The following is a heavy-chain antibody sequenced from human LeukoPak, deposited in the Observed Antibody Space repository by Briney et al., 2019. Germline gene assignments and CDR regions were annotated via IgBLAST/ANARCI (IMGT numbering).Heavy chain of an antibody. D-gene: IGHD6-13*01. CDR2: IFYSGST. CDR1: GGSISPYY. V-gene: IGHV4-59*08. CDR3: ARLRRDSSSWYVDY. J-gene: IGHJ4*02. Sequence: SETLSLTCTVSGGSISPYYWSWIRQPPGEGLEWIGYIFYSGSTNYIPSLKSRVTMSLDTSKNQFSLKLSSVTAADTAVYYCARLRRDSSSWYVDYWGQGTLVTVSS.